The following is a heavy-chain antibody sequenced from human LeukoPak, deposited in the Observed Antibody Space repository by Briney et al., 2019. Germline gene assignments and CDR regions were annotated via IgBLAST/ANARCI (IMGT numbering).Heavy chain of an antibody. V-gene: IGHV3-73*01. D-gene: IGHD3-22*01. CDR3: TRQGYYYDSSGG. CDR2: IRSKANTYAT. CDR1: GFTFSGSA. J-gene: IGHJ4*02. Sequence: AGGSLRLSCAASGFTFSGSAVHWVRQASGRGLEWVGRIRSKANTYATAYVASVKGRFTISRDDSKNTAYLQMNSLKTEDTAVYYCTRQGYYYDSSGGWGQGTLVTVSS.